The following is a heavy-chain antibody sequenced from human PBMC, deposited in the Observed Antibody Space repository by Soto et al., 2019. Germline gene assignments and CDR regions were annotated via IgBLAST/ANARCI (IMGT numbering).Heavy chain of an antibody. V-gene: IGHV1-2*02. CDR2: INPKSGGP. CDR3: ASEDCRNTNCLKGFDY. CDR1: GYTFTDYY. Sequence: VKVSCKTSGYTFTDYYMHWVRQAPGQGFEWVGGINPKSGGPKYVPKFQGRVTVTRDTSTSTAYMELNRLTSDDTAVYYCASEDCRNTNCLKGFDYWGQGTLVTVLL. D-gene: IGHD2-15*01. J-gene: IGHJ4*02.